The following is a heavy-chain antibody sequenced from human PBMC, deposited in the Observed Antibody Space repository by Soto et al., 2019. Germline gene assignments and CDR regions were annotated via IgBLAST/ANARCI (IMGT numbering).Heavy chain of an antibody. CDR1: GFTFSSYA. J-gene: IGHJ1*01. Sequence: GGSLRLSCAPSGFTFSSYAMSWVRQAPSKGLEWVSAISGSGGSTYYADSVKGRLTTSRHNPKNTPYLQMNRLRAEHKAEYYRAKDQDNYYDSSGYPSAEYFQHWGQGTLVTVSS. CDR2: ISGSGGST. D-gene: IGHD3-22*01. CDR3: AKDQDNYYDSSGYPSAEYFQH. V-gene: IGHV3-23*01.